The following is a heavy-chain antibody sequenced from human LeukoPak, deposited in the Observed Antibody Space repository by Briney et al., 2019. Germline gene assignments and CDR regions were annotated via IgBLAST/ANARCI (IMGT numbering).Heavy chain of an antibody. D-gene: IGHD3-16*01. CDR3: VRDWV. Sequence: GGSLRLSCSASGFTFSNSDLHWVRQAPGKGLEYVARIRSSGDRTNYADSVKGRFTISRDNSKNTLYLQMSSLRAEDTAVYYCVRDWVWGQGTLVTVSS. J-gene: IGHJ4*02. V-gene: IGHV3-64D*06. CDR1: GFTFSNSD. CDR2: IRSSGDRT.